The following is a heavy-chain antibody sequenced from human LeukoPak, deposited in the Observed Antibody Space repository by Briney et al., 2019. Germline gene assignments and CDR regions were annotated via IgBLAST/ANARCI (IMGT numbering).Heavy chain of an antibody. D-gene: IGHD3-3*01. Sequence: ASVKVSCKASGYTFTSYDINWVRQDTGQGLEWMGWTNPNSGNTGYAQKFQGRVTMTRNTSISTAYMELSSLRSEDTAVYYCARAPTYDFWSGYYTRYHWFDPWGQGTLVTVSS. J-gene: IGHJ5*02. CDR2: TNPNSGNT. CDR3: ARAPTYDFWSGYYTRYHWFDP. V-gene: IGHV1-8*01. CDR1: GYTFTSYD.